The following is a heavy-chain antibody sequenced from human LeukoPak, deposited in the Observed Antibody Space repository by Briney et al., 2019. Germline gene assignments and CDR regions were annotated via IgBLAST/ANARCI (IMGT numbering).Heavy chain of an antibody. D-gene: IGHD3-10*01. V-gene: IGHV3-30*02. Sequence: PGGSLRLSCAASGFTFSSYGIHWVRQAPGKGLEWVAFIRYDGSNKYYADSVKGRFTISRDNSKNTLYLQMSSLRAEDTAVYYCAKDPHYYGSGSLINYYYYYGMDVRGQGTTVTVSS. J-gene: IGHJ6*02. CDR3: AKDPHYYGSGSLINYYYYYGMDV. CDR2: IRYDGSNK. CDR1: GFTFSSYG.